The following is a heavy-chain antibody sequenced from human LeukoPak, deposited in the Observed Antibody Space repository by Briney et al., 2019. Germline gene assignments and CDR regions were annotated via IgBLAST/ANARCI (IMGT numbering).Heavy chain of an antibody. Sequence: PSETLSLTCTVSGGSISSYYWSWIRQPAGKGLEWIGRIYTSGSTNYNPSLKSRVTISVDTSKNQFSLKLSSVTAADTAVYYRASTIAVAGRGTWFDPWGQGTLVTVSS. V-gene: IGHV4-4*07. J-gene: IGHJ5*02. CDR2: IYTSGST. D-gene: IGHD6-19*01. CDR1: GGSISSYY. CDR3: ASTIAVAGRGTWFDP.